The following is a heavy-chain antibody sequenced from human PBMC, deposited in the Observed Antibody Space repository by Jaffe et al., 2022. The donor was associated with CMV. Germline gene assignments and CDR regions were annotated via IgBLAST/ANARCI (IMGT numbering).Heavy chain of an antibody. J-gene: IGHJ4*02. D-gene: IGHD2-15*01. CDR2: LNPSGGGT. Sequence: QVQLVQSGAEVRNPGASVRVSCKASGVTFSNYYFHWVRQAPGQGLEWMGILNPSGGGTSYAQRFQGRVTMTTDTSTTTVYMDLSSLRSEDTAVYYCATRGNCRGGGCYRFDYWGQGSLVTVSS. V-gene: IGHV1-46*01. CDR3: ATRGNCRGGGCYRFDY. CDR1: GVTFSNYY.